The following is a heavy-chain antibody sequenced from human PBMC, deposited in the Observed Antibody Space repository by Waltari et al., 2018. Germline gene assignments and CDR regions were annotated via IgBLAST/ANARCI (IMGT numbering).Heavy chain of an antibody. D-gene: IGHD1-7*01. Sequence: QFQLVQSGAEVKKPGSSVKVSCKASGGTFSSYAISWVRQAPGQGLEWMGGIIPILGIANYAQKFQGRVTITADESTSTAYMELSSLRSEDTAVYYCARDAAELRDNWNYIDDYWGQGTLVTVSS. CDR1: GGTFSSYA. V-gene: IGHV1-69*04. CDR3: ARDAAELRDNWNYIDDY. CDR2: IIPILGIA. J-gene: IGHJ4*02.